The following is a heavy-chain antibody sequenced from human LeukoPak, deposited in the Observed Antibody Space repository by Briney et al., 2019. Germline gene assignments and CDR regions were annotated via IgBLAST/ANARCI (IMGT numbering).Heavy chain of an antibody. Sequence: ASVKVSCKASGYTFTSYGISWVRQAPGQGLEWMGWISAYNGKTIHAQKLQDRVTMTTDTPTGTGYMELRSLISDDTAVYYCARPIGEHAFDIWGQGTMVTVSS. CDR3: ARPIGEHAFDI. D-gene: IGHD1-26*01. CDR1: GYTFTSYG. V-gene: IGHV1-18*01. CDR2: ISAYNGKT. J-gene: IGHJ3*02.